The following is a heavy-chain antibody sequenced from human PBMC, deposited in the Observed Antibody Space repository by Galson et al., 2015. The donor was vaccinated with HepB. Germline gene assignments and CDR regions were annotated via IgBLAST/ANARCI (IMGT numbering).Heavy chain of an antibody. Sequence: SVKVSCKASGGTFSSYAISWVRQAPGQGLEWMGGIIPIFGTANYAQKFQGRVTITADESTSTAYMELSSLRSEDTAVYYCAGGPIVVVPAAISGDNYYYYMDVWGKGTTVTVSS. CDR3: AGGPIVVVPAAISGDNYYYYMDV. J-gene: IGHJ6*03. D-gene: IGHD2-2*01. CDR1: GGTFSSYA. CDR2: IIPIFGTA. V-gene: IGHV1-69*13.